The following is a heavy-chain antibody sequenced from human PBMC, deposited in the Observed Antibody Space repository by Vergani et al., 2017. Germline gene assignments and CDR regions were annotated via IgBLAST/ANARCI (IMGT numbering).Heavy chain of an antibody. CDR1: GASISSGGYY. D-gene: IGHD3-10*01. V-gene: IGHV4-30-4*08. Sequence: QVQLQESGPGLVKPSQTLSLTCSVSGASISSGGYYWSWIRQFPGKGLEWTASFHHTGMTYNNPSLKSRVTISVDTSKNLISLKLNSVTAADTALYYCARHGGSGNFYHLFDSWGQGTLVTVSS. CDR2: FHHTGMT. J-gene: IGHJ4*02. CDR3: ARHGGSGNFYHLFDS.